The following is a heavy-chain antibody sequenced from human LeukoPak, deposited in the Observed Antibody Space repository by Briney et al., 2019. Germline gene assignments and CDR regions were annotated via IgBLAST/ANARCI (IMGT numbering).Heavy chain of an antibody. CDR1: GGSISSSSYY. V-gene: IGHV4-39*01. D-gene: IGHD6-19*01. CDR3: ARVYSIAVAGRASLRERDNSEYYFDY. CDR2: IYYSGST. Sequence: PSETLSLTCTVSGGSISSSSYYWGWTRQPPGKGLEWIGSIYYSGSTYYNPSLKSRVTISVDTSKNQFSLKLSSVTAADTAVYYCARVYSIAVAGRASLRERDNSEYYFDYWGQGTLVTVSS. J-gene: IGHJ4*02.